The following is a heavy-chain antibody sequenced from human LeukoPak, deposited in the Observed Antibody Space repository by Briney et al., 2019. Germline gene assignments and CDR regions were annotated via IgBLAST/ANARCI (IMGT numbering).Heavy chain of an antibody. J-gene: IGHJ6*03. Sequence: GGSLRLSCAASGFTFSSSWMLWVRQAPGKGLVWVSRINSDGSSTSYADSVKGRFTISRDNAKNTLYLQMNSLRAGDTAVYYCARPYRYYYYYMDVWGKGTTVTVSS. V-gene: IGHV3-74*01. CDR3: ARPYRYYYYYMDV. D-gene: IGHD4-11*01. CDR2: INSDGSST. CDR1: GFTFSSSW.